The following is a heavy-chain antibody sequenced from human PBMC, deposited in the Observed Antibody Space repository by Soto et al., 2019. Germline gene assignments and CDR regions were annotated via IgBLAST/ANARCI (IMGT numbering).Heavy chain of an antibody. CDR3: ARQGSVGSGSYCYYYGMDV. CDR2: IYYSGST. Sequence: SETLSLTCTVSGGSISSYYWSWIRQPPGKGLEWIGYIYYSGSTNYNPSLKSRVTISVDTSKNQFSLKLSSVTAADTAVYYCARQGSVGSGSYCYYYGMDVWGQGTTVTVSS. V-gene: IGHV4-59*08. CDR1: GGSISSYY. J-gene: IGHJ6*02. D-gene: IGHD3-10*01.